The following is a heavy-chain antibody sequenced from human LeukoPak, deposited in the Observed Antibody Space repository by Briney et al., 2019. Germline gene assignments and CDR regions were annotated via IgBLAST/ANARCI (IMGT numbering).Heavy chain of an antibody. CDR2: INPNSGGT. Sequence: ASVKVSCKASGYTFTGYYMHWVRQAPGQGLEWMGWINPNSGGTNYAQKFQGRVTMTRDTSISTAYMELSRLRSDDTAVYYCARVYQLLPTEPGDYWGQGTLVTVSS. J-gene: IGHJ4*02. CDR1: GYTFTGYY. V-gene: IGHV1-2*02. D-gene: IGHD2-2*01. CDR3: ARVYQLLPTEPGDY.